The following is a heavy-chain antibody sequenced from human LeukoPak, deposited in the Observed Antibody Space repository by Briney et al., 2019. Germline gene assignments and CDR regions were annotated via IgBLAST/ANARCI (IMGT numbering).Heavy chain of an antibody. Sequence: PSETLSLTCTVSGGSFSTYYWSWIRQPPGKGREWIGYIYYSGSTDYNPSLKSRVTMSLDTSKNQFSLNLNSVTAADTAVYYCARAVITFGAAVAKGFDSWGQGTLVTVSS. D-gene: IGHD3-16*01. CDR1: GGSFSTYY. CDR2: IYYSGST. J-gene: IGHJ4*02. V-gene: IGHV4-59*01. CDR3: ARAVITFGAAVAKGFDS.